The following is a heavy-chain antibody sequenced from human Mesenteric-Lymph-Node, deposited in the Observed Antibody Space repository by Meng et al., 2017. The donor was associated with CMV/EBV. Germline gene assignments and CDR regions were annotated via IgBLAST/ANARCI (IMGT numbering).Heavy chain of an antibody. D-gene: IGHD4-17*01. CDR3: AKRDGDYALDC. CDR1: GFTFSSYA. J-gene: IGHJ4*02. Sequence: GGSLISCAASGFTFSSYAMTWVRQAPGKGLEWVSLIYSGGSGAHYADSVKGRFTISRDNSKNTLFLQMNSLRAEDTAFYYCAKRDGDYALDCWGQGTLVTVSS. V-gene: IGHV3-23*03. CDR2: IYSGGSGA.